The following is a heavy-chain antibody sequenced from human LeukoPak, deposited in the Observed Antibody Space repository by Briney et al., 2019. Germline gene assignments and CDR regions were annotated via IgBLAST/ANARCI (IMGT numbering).Heavy chain of an antibody. V-gene: IGHV1-46*01. D-gene: IGHD6-19*01. CDR1: GYTFTSYY. J-gene: IGHJ4*02. Sequence: ASVKVSCKASGYTFTSYYMHWVRQAPGQGLEWMGIINPSGGSTSYAQKFQGRVTMTRDTSTSTVYMELRSLRSEDTAVYYCAREVVAVAGRYYFDYWGQGTLVTVSS. CDR2: INPSGGST. CDR3: AREVVAVAGRYYFDY.